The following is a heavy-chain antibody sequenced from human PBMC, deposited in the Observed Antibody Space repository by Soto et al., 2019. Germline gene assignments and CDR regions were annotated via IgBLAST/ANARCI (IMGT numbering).Heavy chain of an antibody. CDR3: ARVRSPYFDSYGMDV. Sequence: QVQLQQWGAGLLKPSETLSLTCAVYGGSFSGYYWSWIRQPPGKGLEWIGETNHSGSTNYNPSLKTRVTISVDTSKNHFSLKLSSVTAADTAVYSCARVRSPYFDSYGMDVWGHGTTVTVSS. D-gene: IGHD3-9*01. CDR2: TNHSGST. CDR1: GGSFSGYY. J-gene: IGHJ6*02. V-gene: IGHV4-34*01.